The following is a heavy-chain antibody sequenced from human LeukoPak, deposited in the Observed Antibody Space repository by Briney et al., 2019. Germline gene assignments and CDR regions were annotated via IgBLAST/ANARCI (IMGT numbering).Heavy chain of an antibody. CDR1: GGSISSYY. CDR3: ARTVVVPAAKTNWFDP. D-gene: IGHD2-2*01. Sequence: SETLSLICAVSGGSISSYYWSWIRQPPGKGLGWIGYIYYSGSTNYNPSLKSRLTISVETSKNQFSLKLSSVSAADPSVYYCARTVVVPAAKTNWFDPWGQGTLVTVSS. CDR2: IYYSGST. J-gene: IGHJ5*02. V-gene: IGHV4-59*01.